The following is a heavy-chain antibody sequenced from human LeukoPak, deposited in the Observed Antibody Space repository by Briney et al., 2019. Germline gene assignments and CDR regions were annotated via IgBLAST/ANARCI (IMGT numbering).Heavy chain of an antibody. CDR2: IYSGGST. Sequence: RGSLRPSCAASGFTVSSNYMSWVRQAPGKGLEWVSVIYSGGSTYYADSVKGRFTISRDKSKNTLYLQMNSLRAEDTAVYYFARDLDYWGQGTLVTVST. J-gene: IGHJ4*02. V-gene: IGHV3-53*01. CDR3: ARDLDY. CDR1: GFTVSSNY.